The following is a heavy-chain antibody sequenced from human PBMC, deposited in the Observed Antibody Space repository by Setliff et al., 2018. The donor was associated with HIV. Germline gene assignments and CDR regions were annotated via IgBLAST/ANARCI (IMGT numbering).Heavy chain of an antibody. CDR2: INAGYGNT. CDR1: GYTFTSYA. CDR3: ARSPGDSSGYLRVFVDF. Sequence: ASVKVSCKASGYTFTSYAIHWVRQAPGQSLEWMGWINAGYGNTKYSQKFQGRVTITRDASASTAYMELSSLRSEDTAVYYCARSPGDSSGYLRVFVDFWGQGTRVTVSS. V-gene: IGHV1-3*01. D-gene: IGHD3-22*01. J-gene: IGHJ4*02.